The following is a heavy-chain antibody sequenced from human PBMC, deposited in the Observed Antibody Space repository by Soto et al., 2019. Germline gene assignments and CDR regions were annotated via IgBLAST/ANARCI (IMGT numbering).Heavy chain of an antibody. D-gene: IGHD3-22*01. CDR2: IYHSGTS. Sequence: QVELQESGPGVVKPSGTLSLTCGVFGNSISTTNWWSWVRQSPGKGLEWIGEIYHSGTSNYNPSLKSRVTISLDKSKNQFSLKLSSVTAADTAVYYCARDVGYHYDGSPSGQFDFWGQGTLVIVSS. J-gene: IGHJ4*02. V-gene: IGHV4-4*02. CDR3: ARDVGYHYDGSPSGQFDF. CDR1: GNSISTTNW.